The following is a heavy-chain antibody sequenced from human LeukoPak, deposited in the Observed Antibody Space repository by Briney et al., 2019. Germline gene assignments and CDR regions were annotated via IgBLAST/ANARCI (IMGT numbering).Heavy chain of an antibody. J-gene: IGHJ4*02. CDR3: ARAKYTDGWNFDY. Sequence: GGSLRLSCAASGFTFSIYSMTWVRQAPGRGLEWVSYISRVSRTIYYADSVKGRFTISRDNAKNSLYLQMNRLRDEDTAVFYCARAKYTDGWNFDYWGRGTLVTVS. V-gene: IGHV3-48*02. CDR2: ISRVSRTI. CDR1: GFTFSIYS. D-gene: IGHD5-24*01.